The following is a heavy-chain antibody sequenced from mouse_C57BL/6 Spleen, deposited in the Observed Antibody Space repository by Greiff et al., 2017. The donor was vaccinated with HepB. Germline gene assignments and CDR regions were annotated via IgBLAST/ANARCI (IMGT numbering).Heavy chain of an antibody. V-gene: IGHV1-72*01. CDR2: IDPNSGGT. CDR1: GYTFTSYW. J-gene: IGHJ1*03. Sequence: QVQLQQPGAELVKPGASVKLSCKASGYTFTSYWMHWVKQRPGRGLEWIGRIDPNSGGTKYNEKFKSKATLTVDKPSSPAYMQLSSLTSEDSAVYYCASSTVVARDWYFDVWGTGTTVTVSS. CDR3: ASSTVVARDWYFDV. D-gene: IGHD1-1*01.